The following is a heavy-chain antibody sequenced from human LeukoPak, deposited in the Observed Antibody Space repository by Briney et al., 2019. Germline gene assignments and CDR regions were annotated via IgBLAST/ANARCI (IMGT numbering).Heavy chain of an antibody. CDR2: IKSKTDGGTT. Sequence: GGSLRLSCAASGFTLSNAWMSWVRQAAGQGLEWVGRIKSKTDGGTTDYAAPVKGRFTISRDDSKNTLYLQMNSLITEDTAVYYCTTQYYYDSSGYSYPFGVDYWGQGTLVTVSS. D-gene: IGHD3-22*01. V-gene: IGHV3-15*01. CDR1: GFTLSNAW. CDR3: TTQYYYDSSGYSYPFGVDY. J-gene: IGHJ4*02.